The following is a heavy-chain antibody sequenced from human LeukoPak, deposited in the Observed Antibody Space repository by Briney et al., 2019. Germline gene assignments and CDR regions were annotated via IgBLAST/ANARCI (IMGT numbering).Heavy chain of an antibody. D-gene: IGHD4-11*01. CDR2: IGYSGST. V-gene: IGHV4-59*08. CDR1: GASISSYF. CDR3: ARSKAYSGYFDY. J-gene: IGHJ4*02. Sequence: PETLSLTCAVSGASISSYFWSWIRQPPGKGLEYIGYIGYSGSTNYNPSLKSRVTISVDTSKNQFSLKLTSVTAADTAVYYCARSKAYSGYFDYWGQGTLVTVSS.